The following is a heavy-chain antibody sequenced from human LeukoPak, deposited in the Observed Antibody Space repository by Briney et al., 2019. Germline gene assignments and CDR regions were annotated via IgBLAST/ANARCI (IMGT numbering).Heavy chain of an antibody. V-gene: IGHV4-31*03. CDR3: AREGSSSWNAFDI. D-gene: IGHD6-13*01. CDR1: GGSISSGGYY. J-gene: IGHJ3*02. CDR2: IYCSGST. Sequence: PSETLSLTCTVSGGSISSGGYYWSWIRQHPGKGLEWSGYIYCSGSTYYNPSLKSRVTISVDTSKNQFSLKLSSVTAADTAVYYCAREGSSSWNAFDIWGQGTMVTVSS.